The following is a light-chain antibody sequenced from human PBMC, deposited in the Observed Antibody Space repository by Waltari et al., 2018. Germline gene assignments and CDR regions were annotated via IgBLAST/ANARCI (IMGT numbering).Light chain of an antibody. CDR1: QSVSTY. V-gene: IGKV3-11*01. CDR3: QQRSNNQHT. Sequence: EIVLTQSPATLSLSPGERATLSCRASQSVSTYLAWYQQKPGQTPRLLIYDASNGAVGIPARFSGSGSGTDFTLTISSLEPEDFAVYYCQQRSNNQHTFGQGTRLEIK. J-gene: IGKJ5*01. CDR2: DAS.